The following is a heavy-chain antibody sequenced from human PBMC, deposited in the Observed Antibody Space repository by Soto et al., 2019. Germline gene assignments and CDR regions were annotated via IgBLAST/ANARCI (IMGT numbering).Heavy chain of an antibody. V-gene: IGHV3-30-3*01. CDR1: GFTFSTYV. Sequence: QVQLVESGGGVVQPGRSLRLSCAASGFTFSTYVMHWVRQAPGKGLEWVAVISYDGTNKYYADSVRGRFTFSRDNSKNTLFLQLNSLRAEDTAVYYCAKDGGGYNYGYVMLDKYYYGMDVWGQGTTVTVSS. CDR2: ISYDGTNK. J-gene: IGHJ6*02. CDR3: AKDGGGYNYGYVMLDKYYYGMDV. D-gene: IGHD5-18*01.